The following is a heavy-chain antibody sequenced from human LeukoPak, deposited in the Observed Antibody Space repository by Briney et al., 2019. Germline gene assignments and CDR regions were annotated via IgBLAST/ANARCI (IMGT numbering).Heavy chain of an antibody. J-gene: IGHJ6*02. CDR2: ISGSGGTT. CDR3: ARGSTTVTNYYYYYGMDV. V-gene: IGHV3-23*01. Sequence: GGSLRLSCAGSGFTFSSSAMSWVRQAPGKGLEWVSTISGSGGTTYYADSVKGRFTISRHNSKNTLYLQMNSLRAEDTAVYYCARGSTTVTNYYYYYGMDVWGQGTTVTVSS. CDR1: GFTFSSSA. D-gene: IGHD4-17*01.